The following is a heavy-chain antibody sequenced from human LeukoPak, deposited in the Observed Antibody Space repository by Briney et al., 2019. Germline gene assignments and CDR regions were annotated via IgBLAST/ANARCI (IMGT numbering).Heavy chain of an antibody. D-gene: IGHD1-26*01. V-gene: IGHV3-20*04. Sequence: GGSLRLSCAASGFTFDDYGMSWVRQAPGKGLEWVSGINWNGGSTGYADSVKGRFTISRDNAKNSLYLQMNSLRAEDTALYYCARDLVWIVGATGFDYWGQGTLVTVSS. CDR2: INWNGGST. J-gene: IGHJ4*02. CDR1: GFTFDDYG. CDR3: ARDLVWIVGATGFDY.